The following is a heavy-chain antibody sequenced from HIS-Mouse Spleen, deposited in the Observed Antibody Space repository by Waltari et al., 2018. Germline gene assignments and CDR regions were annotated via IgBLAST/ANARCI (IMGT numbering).Heavy chain of an antibody. CDR3: ARSKGYCSSTSCYYFDY. V-gene: IGHV4-34*01. CDR2: SNHSGST. CDR1: GGSFSGYS. D-gene: IGHD2-2*01. Sequence: QVQLQQWGAGLLKPSDTISLTCAVYGGSFSGYSWSWIRQPPGKGLEWIGESNHSGSTNYNPSLKSRVTISVDTSKNQFSLKLSSVTAADTAVYYCARSKGYCSSTSCYYFDYWGQGTLVTVSS. J-gene: IGHJ4*02.